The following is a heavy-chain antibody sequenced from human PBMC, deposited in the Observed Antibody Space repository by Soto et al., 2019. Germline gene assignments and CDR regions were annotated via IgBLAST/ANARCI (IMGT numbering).Heavy chain of an antibody. CDR1: GFTFISYA. Sequence: EVQLLESGGGLVQPGGSLRLSCAASGFTFISYAMSWVRQAPGKGLEWVSAISGSGGSTYYADSVKGPITISRDNSQNTRYLQMTSLRAEDTAEYYCAKDRVPVRPRGNFVCWGQGALVTVSS. CDR3: AKDRVPVRPRGNFVC. CDR2: ISGSGGST. J-gene: IGHJ4*02. V-gene: IGHV3-23*01. D-gene: IGHD3-16*01.